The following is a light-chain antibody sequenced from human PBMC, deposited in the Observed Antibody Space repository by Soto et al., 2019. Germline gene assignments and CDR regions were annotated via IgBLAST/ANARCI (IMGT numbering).Light chain of an antibody. Sequence: QSVLTQPASVSGSPGQSITISCTGTSSDVGSYNFVSWYQQHPGKAPKLIIYDVSKRPSGVPDRFSGSKSGNTASLTISGLQADDEADYYCCSYAGTYTLWVFGGGTKVTVL. CDR2: DVS. CDR3: CSYAGTYTLWV. CDR1: SSDVGSYNF. J-gene: IGLJ3*02. V-gene: IGLV2-11*01.